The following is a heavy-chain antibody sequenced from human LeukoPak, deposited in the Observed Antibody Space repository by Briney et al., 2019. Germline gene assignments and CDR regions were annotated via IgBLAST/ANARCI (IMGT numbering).Heavy chain of an antibody. J-gene: IGHJ6*04. D-gene: IGHD3-10*02. CDR1: GFMFSSFE. V-gene: IGHV3-48*03. Sequence: GGSLRLSCAASGFMFSSFEMNWVRQAPGKGLEWVSYISSSGSTIYYADSVKGRLTISRDNAKNSLYLQMNSLRAEDTAVYYCAELGITMIGGVWGKGTTVTISS. CDR3: AELGITMIGGV. CDR2: ISSSGSTI.